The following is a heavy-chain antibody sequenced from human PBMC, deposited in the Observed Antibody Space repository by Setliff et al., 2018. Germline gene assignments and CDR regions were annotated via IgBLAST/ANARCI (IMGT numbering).Heavy chain of an antibody. Sequence: GGSLRLSCGASGFIFSNFGMHWVRQAPGKGLEGVAVVSFDGRNKYYEDSVKGRFTISRDDSKNTLYLQMNSLRPEDTAVYYCAKDSLSGWSAVDYWGQGTLVTVSS. J-gene: IGHJ4*02. V-gene: IGHV3-30*18. CDR3: AKDSLSGWSAVDY. CDR2: VSFDGRNK. D-gene: IGHD6-19*01. CDR1: GFIFSNFG.